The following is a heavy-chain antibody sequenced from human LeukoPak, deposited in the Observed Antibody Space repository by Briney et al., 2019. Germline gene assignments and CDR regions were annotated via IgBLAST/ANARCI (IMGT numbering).Heavy chain of an antibody. D-gene: IGHD5-12*01. J-gene: IGHJ4*02. CDR1: GGSMSSSSYY. Sequence: SETLSLTCTVSGGSMSSSSYYWGWIRQPPGKGLEWIGSIYYSGSTYYNPSLKSRVTISVDTSKNQFSLKLSSVTAADTAVYYCARSGSGYLRYYFDYWGQGTLVTVSS. CDR3: ARSGSGYLRYYFDY. V-gene: IGHV4-39*07. CDR2: IYYSGST.